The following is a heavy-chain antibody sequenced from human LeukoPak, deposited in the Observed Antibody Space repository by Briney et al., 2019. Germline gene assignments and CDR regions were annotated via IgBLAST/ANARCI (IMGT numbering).Heavy chain of an antibody. CDR3: ARSDGSCYSVGGYPCYYGMDV. J-gene: IGHJ6*02. D-gene: IGHD2-15*01. CDR1: GYTFTSYY. Sequence: ASVKVSCKASGYTFTSYYMHWVRQAPGQGLEWMGIINPSGGSTSYAQKFQGRVTMTRDTSTSTVYMELSSLRSEDTAVYYCARSDGSCYSVGGYPCYYGMDVWGQGTTVTVSS. CDR2: INPSGGST. V-gene: IGHV1-46*01.